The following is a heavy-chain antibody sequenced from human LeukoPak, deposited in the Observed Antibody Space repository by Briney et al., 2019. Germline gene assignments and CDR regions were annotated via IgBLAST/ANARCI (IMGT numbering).Heavy chain of an antibody. CDR2: VNPNSGDT. Sequence: ASVKVSCKTSGYTFTDYYMHWVRQAPGQGLEWMGCVNPNSGDTNYAQKFQGRVTMTRDTSITTAYMELSRLTSDDTALYYCARNIGVGPNGDSWGQGTLVTVSP. D-gene: IGHD6-19*01. CDR1: GYTFTDYY. V-gene: IGHV1-2*02. J-gene: IGHJ4*02. CDR3: ARNIGVGPNGDS.